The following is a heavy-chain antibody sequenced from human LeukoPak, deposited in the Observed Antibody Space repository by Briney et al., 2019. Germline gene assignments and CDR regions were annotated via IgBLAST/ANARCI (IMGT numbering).Heavy chain of an antibody. CDR2: ISGSGGST. CDR1: GFTISSCA. Sequence: GGSLSLSCAASGFTISSCAKSWGLQAPGKELEWVSAISGSGGSTYYEDSVKGRFIISRDNSKNTLYLQMNSRRAEDTAVYYCAKSYSSSWSRYYFDYWGQGTLVTVSS. J-gene: IGHJ4*02. D-gene: IGHD6-13*01. CDR3: AKSYSSSWSRYYFDY. V-gene: IGHV3-23*01.